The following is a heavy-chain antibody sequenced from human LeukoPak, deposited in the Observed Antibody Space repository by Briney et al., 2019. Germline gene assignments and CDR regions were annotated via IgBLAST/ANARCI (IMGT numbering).Heavy chain of an antibody. V-gene: IGHV1-2*02. CDR3: ARDSGLGPTWHPLDH. CDR2: INPKSGGT. Sequence: ASVKVSCKASGYNFTDYYIHCVRQAPGQGLEWMGWINPKSGGTNYAQKFRGRVTMTRDTSISTAYMELSGLRSDDTAVYYCARDSGLGPTWHPLDHWGQGTPVTVSS. D-gene: IGHD1-26*01. J-gene: IGHJ4*02. CDR1: GYNFTDYY.